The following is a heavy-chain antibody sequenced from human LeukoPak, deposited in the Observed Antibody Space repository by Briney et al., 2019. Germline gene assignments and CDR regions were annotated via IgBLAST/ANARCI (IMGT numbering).Heavy chain of an antibody. J-gene: IGHJ4*02. CDR3: ARGERNFDY. CDR1: GGSISSYY. CDR2: IYYSGST. V-gene: IGHV4-59*12. Sequence: SETLSLTCTVSGGSISSYYWSWIRQPPGKGLEWIGYIYYSGSTNYNPSLKSRVTISVDTSKNQFSLKLSSVTAADTAVYYCARGERNFDYWGQGTLVTVSS. D-gene: IGHD3-10*01.